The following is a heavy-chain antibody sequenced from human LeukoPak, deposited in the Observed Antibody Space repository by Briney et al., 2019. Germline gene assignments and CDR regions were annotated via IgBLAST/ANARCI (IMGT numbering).Heavy chain of an antibody. D-gene: IGHD6-13*01. CDR2: TRNKANSYTT. Sequence: PGGSLRLSCAASGFTFSDHYMDWVRQAPGKGLEWVGRTRNKANSYTTEYAASVKGRFTISRDDSKNSLYLQMNSLKTEDTAVYYCARGRLRYSSSWYYFDYWGQGTLVTVSS. CDR3: ARGRLRYSSSWYYFDY. CDR1: GFTFSDHY. V-gene: IGHV3-72*01. J-gene: IGHJ4*02.